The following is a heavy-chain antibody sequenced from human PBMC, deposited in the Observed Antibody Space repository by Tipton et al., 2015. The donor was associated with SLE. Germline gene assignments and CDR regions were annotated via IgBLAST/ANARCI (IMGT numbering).Heavy chain of an antibody. D-gene: IGHD6-13*01. J-gene: IGHJ3*02. Sequence: TLSLTCTVSGGSISSGDYYWSWIRQPPGKGLEWIGYIYYSGSTNYNPSLKSRVTISVDTSKNQFSLKLSSVTAADTAVYYCARQADSRPFDIWGQGTMVTVSS. V-gene: IGHV4-30-4*08. CDR2: IYYSGST. CDR3: ARQADSRPFDI. CDR1: GGSISSGDYY.